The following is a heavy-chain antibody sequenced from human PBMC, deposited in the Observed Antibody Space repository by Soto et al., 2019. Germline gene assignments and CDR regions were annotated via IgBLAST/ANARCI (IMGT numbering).Heavy chain of an antibody. CDR2: ISAYNGDT. J-gene: IGHJ4*02. V-gene: IGHV1-18*04. D-gene: IGHD3-10*01. Sequence: ASVKVSCKASGFTFTSFGISWVRQAPGQGLEWMGWISAYNGDTDIAQRVQGRVTLTTDTSTNTAYMELRRLRSDDTPVYYCAREKMGSTYGAGTFDYWGQGTVVTVSS. CDR3: AREKMGSTYGAGTFDY. CDR1: GFTFTSFG.